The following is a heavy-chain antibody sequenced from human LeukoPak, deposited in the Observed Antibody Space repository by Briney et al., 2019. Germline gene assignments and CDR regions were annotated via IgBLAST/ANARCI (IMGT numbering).Heavy chain of an antibody. CDR1: GFTFSSYD. D-gene: IGHD4-17*01. V-gene: IGHV3-13*01. J-gene: IGHJ4*02. CDR2: IGTAGDT. CDR3: ARGGDYGGFDY. Sequence: PGGSLRLSCAASGFTFSSYDMHWVRQATGKGLEWVSAIGTAGDTYYPGSVKGRFTISRENAKHSLYLQMNSLRAGDTAVYYCARGGDYGGFDYWGQGTLVTVSS.